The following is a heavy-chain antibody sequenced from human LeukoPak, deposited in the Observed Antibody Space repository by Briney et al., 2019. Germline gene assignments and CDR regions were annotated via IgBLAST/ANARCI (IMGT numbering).Heavy chain of an antibody. CDR2: INPKRGGT. CDR1: GYAFTGYY. J-gene: IGHJ5*02. CDR3: AREGGSMSVNWFDP. V-gene: IGHV1-2*02. D-gene: IGHD3-10*01. Sequence: ASVKXSCTASGYAFTGYYIHWVRQAPGLGLEWMGWINPKRGGTNYAQRFEGRVTMTRDTSISTAYMELNRLTSDDTAVYYCAREGGSMSVNWFDPWGQGTLVTVSS.